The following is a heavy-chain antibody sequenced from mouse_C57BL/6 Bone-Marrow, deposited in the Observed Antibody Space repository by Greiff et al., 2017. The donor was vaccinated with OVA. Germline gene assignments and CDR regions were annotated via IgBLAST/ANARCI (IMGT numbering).Heavy chain of an antibody. Sequence: EVQLQQSGPGLVKPSQSLSLTCSVTGYSITSGYYWNWIRQFPGNKLEWMGYISYDGSNNYNPSLKNRISITRDTSKNRFFLKLNSVTTEDTATYYCASTTVVADWYFDVWGTGTTVTVSS. CDR3: ASTTVVADWYFDV. CDR2: ISYDGSN. CDR1: GYSITSGYY. D-gene: IGHD1-1*01. V-gene: IGHV3-6*01. J-gene: IGHJ1*03.